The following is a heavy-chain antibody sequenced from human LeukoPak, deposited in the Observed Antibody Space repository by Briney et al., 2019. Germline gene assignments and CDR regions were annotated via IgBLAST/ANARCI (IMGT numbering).Heavy chain of an antibody. V-gene: IGHV1-8*01. Sequence: ASVTVSCKASGYTFSNYDINWVRQATGQGLEWIGYMNPNSVNTGYAQKFQGRVSMTRNISISTAYLELGSLRSEDTAVYYRVRVKTNAVFDPWGQGTLVTVSS. CDR2: MNPNSVNT. J-gene: IGHJ5*02. CDR3: VRVKTNAVFDP. CDR1: GYTFSNYD.